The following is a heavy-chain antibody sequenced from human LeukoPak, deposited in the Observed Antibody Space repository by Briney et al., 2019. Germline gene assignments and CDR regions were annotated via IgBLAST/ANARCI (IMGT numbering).Heavy chain of an antibody. J-gene: IGHJ4*02. CDR3: ARGGADIVVVPAAYPGFDY. V-gene: IGHV5-51*01. CDR1: GYSFTSYW. D-gene: IGHD2-2*01. Sequence: GESLKISCKSSGYSFTSYWIGWVRQMPGKGLEWMGIIYPGDSDTRYSPSFQGQVTISADKSISTAYLQWSSLKASDTAMYYCARGGADIVVVPAAYPGFDYWGQGTLVTVSS. CDR2: IYPGDSDT.